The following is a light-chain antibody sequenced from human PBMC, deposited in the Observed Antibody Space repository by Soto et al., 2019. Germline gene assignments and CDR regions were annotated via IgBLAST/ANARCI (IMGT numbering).Light chain of an antibody. Sequence: QSALTQPPSASGSPGQSVTISCTGTSSDVGGYNYVSWYQQHPGKAPKLMIYEVSKRPSGVPDRFSGSKSGNTASLTVSGLQAEDEADYYCSSYAGSNNPYVFGPGTQLTVL. CDR3: SSYAGSNNPYV. CDR1: SSDVGGYNY. CDR2: EVS. V-gene: IGLV2-8*01. J-gene: IGLJ1*01.